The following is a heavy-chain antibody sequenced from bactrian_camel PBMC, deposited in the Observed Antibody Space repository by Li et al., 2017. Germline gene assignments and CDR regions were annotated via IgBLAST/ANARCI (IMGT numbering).Heavy chain of an antibody. CDR3: TMFDY. CDR2: INSGGDTS. CDR1: GASTEIFHSYD. J-gene: IGHJ4*01. V-gene: IGHV3S40*01. Sequence: VQLVESGGDLVQPGGSLRLSCVFSGASTEIFHSYDMNWVRQAPGKGLEWVSRINSGGDTSIYADSVKGRFTISRDNAKNTLYLQMNGLKSEDTALYYCTMFDYWGQGTQVTVS. D-gene: IGHD4*01.